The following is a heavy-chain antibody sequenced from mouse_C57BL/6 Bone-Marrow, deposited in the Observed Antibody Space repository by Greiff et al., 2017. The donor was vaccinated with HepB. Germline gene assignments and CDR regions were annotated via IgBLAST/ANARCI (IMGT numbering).Heavy chain of an antibody. CDR3: ACKSVYGNYWYYFDY. CDR2: INPSTGGT. Sequence: VQLQQSGPELVKPGASVKISCKASGYSFTGYYMNWVKQSPEKSLEWIGEINPSTGGTTYNQKFKAKATLTVDKSSSTAYMQLKSLTSEDSAVYYCACKSVYGNYWYYFDYWGQGTTLTVSS. V-gene: IGHV1-42*01. D-gene: IGHD2-1*01. J-gene: IGHJ2*01. CDR1: GYSFTGYY.